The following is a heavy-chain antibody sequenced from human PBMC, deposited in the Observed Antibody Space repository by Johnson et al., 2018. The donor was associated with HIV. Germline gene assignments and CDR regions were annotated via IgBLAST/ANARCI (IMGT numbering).Heavy chain of an antibody. D-gene: IGHD3-10*01. CDR3: AKGTSEGRVNAFEI. CDR2: ISYDGSNK. V-gene: IGHV3-30*04. CDR1: GFTFSSYA. J-gene: IGHJ3*02. Sequence: QVQLLESGGGVVQPGRSLRLSCAASGFTFSSYAMHWVRQAPGKGLEWVAGISYDGSNKYYGDSVKGRFTISRDNSKKTLYLQMKSLRVEDTAVYYCAKGTSEGRVNAFEIWGQGTMVTVSS.